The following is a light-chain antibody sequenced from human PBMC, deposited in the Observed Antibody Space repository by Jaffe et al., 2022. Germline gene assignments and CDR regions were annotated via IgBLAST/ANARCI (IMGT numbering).Light chain of an antibody. CDR2: DVS. Sequence: QSVVTQPASVSGSPGQSITISCTGTSSDVGAYNYVSWYQQHPGKAPKLMIYDVSNRPSGVSNRFSGSKSGNTASLTISGLQAEDEAEYFCSSYTSSRSRVFGGGTKLTVL. V-gene: IGLV2-14*03. CDR3: SSYTSSRSRV. CDR1: SSDVGAYNY. J-gene: IGLJ3*02.